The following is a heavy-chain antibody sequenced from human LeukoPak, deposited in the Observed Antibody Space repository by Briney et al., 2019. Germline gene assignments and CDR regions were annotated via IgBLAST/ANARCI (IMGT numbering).Heavy chain of an antibody. V-gene: IGHV4-61*02. CDR3: ATETGDGDY. CDR2: IYTSGST. D-gene: IGHD7-27*01. J-gene: IGHJ4*02. CDR1: GGSISSGSYY. Sequence: PSQTLSLTCTVSGGSISSGSYYWSWIRQPAGKGLEWIGRIYTSGSTNYNPSLKSRVTISVDTSKNQFSLKLSFVTAADTAVYYCATETGDGDYWGQGTLVTVSS.